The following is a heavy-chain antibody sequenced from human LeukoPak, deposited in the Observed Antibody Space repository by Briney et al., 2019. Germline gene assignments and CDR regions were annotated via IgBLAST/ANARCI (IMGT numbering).Heavy chain of an antibody. V-gene: IGHV3-23*01. Sequence: GGSLRLSCGASGITFRSYGMSWVRQAPGKGLEWVSAISGSGGSTYYADSVKGRFTISRDNAKNSLYLQMNSLRAEDTAVYYCAELGITMIGGVWGKGTTVTISS. D-gene: IGHD3-10*02. J-gene: IGHJ6*04. CDR1: GITFRSYG. CDR3: AELGITMIGGV. CDR2: ISGSGGST.